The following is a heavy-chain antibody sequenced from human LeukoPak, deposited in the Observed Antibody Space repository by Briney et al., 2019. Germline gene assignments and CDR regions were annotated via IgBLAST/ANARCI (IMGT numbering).Heavy chain of an antibody. D-gene: IGHD2-2*01. CDR1: GGSISSYY. CDR3: ARDRCNSISCPDAFDI. CDR2: IYYSGST. V-gene: IGHV4-59*12. Sequence: SETLSLTCTVSGGSISSYYWSWIRQPPGKGLEWIGYIYYSGSTNYNPSLKSRVTISVDTSKNQFSLKLSSVTAPDTAVYYCARDRCNSISCPDAFDIWGQGTMVTVSS. J-gene: IGHJ3*02.